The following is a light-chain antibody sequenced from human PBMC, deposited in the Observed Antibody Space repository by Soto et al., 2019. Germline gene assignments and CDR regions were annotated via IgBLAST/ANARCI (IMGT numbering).Light chain of an antibody. CDR2: GAS. J-gene: IGKJ5*01. Sequence: EIVLTQSPGTLSLSPGERATLSCRASQSFSSSYLAWYQQKPGQAPRLLIYGASSRATGIPDRFSGSGSGTDITLTISRLETYDFAVYYCQQYGTSITFGQGTRLE. CDR1: QSFSSSY. V-gene: IGKV3-20*01. CDR3: QQYGTSIT.